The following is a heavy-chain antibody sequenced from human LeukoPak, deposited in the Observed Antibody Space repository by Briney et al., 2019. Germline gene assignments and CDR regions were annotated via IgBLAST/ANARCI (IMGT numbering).Heavy chain of an antibody. J-gene: IGHJ4*02. CDR3: ARTGYCNGGSCPNFDY. Sequence: SETLTLTCTASGGTISTYSWSWVRQPPGKGLEWIGSVYYNGGTNYSPSLKSRVTMSVDTSKNQFSLKLNSVSAADTAVYYCARTGYCNGGSCPNFDYWGQGTLVTVSS. D-gene: IGHD2-15*01. CDR2: VYYNGGT. CDR1: GGTISTYS. V-gene: IGHV4-59*12.